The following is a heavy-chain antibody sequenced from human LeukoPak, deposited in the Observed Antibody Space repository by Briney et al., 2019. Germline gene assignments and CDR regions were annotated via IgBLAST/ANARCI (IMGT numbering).Heavy chain of an antibody. D-gene: IGHD3-9*01. V-gene: IGHV3-11*04. CDR2: ISSSGSTI. Sequence: PGGSLRLSCAASGFTFSDYYMSWIRQAPGKGLEWVSYISSSGSTIYYADSVKGRFTISRDNAKNSLYLQMNTLRAEDTAVYYCARDLTLVRRNDYWGQGTLVTVSS. J-gene: IGHJ4*02. CDR3: ARDLTLVRRNDY. CDR1: GFTFSDYY.